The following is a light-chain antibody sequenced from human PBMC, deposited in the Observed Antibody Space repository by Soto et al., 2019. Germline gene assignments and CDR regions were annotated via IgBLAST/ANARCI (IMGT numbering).Light chain of an antibody. CDR1: SSDVGSYNH. V-gene: IGLV2-18*01. CDR3: SLYTGTSTVL. CDR2: EVN. Sequence: QSALTQPPSVSGSPGQSVTISCTGTSSDVGSYNHVSWYQQPPGTAPKLIIYEVNNRPSGVPDRFSGSKSGNTASLTISGLQAEDEADYYCSLYTGTSTVLFGGATKLTVL. J-gene: IGLJ2*01.